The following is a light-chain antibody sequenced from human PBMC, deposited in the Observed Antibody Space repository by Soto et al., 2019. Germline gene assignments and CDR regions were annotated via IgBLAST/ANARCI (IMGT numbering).Light chain of an antibody. Sequence: QSALTQPASVSGSPGQSIAISCTGTSSDVGGYNSVSWYQHYPGKPPKLMIHDVNNRPAGVSNRFSGSKSGNAASLTSAGLQAEDEADYYCSSFTTTTSYVFGTGTKLTVL. V-gene: IGLV2-14*03. CDR1: SSDVGGYNS. CDR2: DVN. J-gene: IGLJ1*01. CDR3: SSFTTTTSYV.